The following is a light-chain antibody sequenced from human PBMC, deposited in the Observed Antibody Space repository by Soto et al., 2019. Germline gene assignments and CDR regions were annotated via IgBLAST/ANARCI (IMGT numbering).Light chain of an antibody. CDR2: EAT. CDR1: SSDVGTYDL. J-gene: IGLJ3*02. CDR3: CSFAGSNSWV. Sequence: QSALTQPASVSGSPGQSITLSCTGSSSDVGTYDLVSWYQHHPGAAPKLMIYEATRRPSGISNRFSGSKSGNTASLTISGLQAEDEADYYCCSFAGSNSWVFGGGTQLTVL. V-gene: IGLV2-23*01.